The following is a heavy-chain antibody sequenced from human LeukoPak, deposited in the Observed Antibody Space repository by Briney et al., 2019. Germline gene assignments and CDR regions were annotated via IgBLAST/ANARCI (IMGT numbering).Heavy chain of an antibody. J-gene: IGHJ4*02. V-gene: IGHV1-18*01. Sequence: ASVKVSCKASGYIFISYGISWVRQAPGQGLEWMGWISAHNGNTNSARRLQGRVTMTTDTSTSTAYMELRSLTSDDTAVYYCARDGGSGSYLYDYWGQGTLITVSS. CDR2: ISAHNGNT. CDR3: ARDGGSGSYLYDY. CDR1: GYIFISYG. D-gene: IGHD1-26*01.